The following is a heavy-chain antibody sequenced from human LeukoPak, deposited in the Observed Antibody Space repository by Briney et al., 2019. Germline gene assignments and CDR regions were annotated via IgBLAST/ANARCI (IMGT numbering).Heavy chain of an antibody. J-gene: IGHJ4*02. V-gene: IGHV3-53*01. Sequence: GGSLRLSCTASEFTVSRNYMPWVRQAPGKGLEWVSLIFSNGDTHYADSVKGRFTISRDTSKNTVSLQMNSLRVEDTAMYYCTRDQMNYWGQGTLVTVSS. D-gene: IGHD5-24*01. CDR3: TRDQMNY. CDR2: IFSNGDT. CDR1: EFTVSRNY.